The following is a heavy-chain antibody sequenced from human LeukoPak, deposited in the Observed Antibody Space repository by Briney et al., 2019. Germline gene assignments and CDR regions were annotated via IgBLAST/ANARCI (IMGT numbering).Heavy chain of an antibody. CDR1: GGSIGSYY. Sequence: SETLSLTCTVSGGSIGSYYWSWMRQFAGNGLEWIGRIYNSGTTHYNPSLKSRVTISVDTSKNQISLKLTSVTAADTAVYYCASDGGRSNLAVLWSQGTLVTVSS. D-gene: IGHD6-19*01. CDR3: ASDGGRSNLAVL. V-gene: IGHV4-4*07. J-gene: IGHJ4*02. CDR2: IYNSGTT.